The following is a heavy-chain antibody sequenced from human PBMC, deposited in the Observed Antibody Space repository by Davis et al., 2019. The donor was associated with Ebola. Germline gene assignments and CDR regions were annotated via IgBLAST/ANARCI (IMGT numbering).Heavy chain of an antibody. Sequence: ASVKVSCKASGYTFTGYYMHWVRQAPGQGLEWMGWISAYNGNTNYAQKLQGRVTMTTDTSTSTAYMELRSLRSDDTAVYYCARDLYLYYYYGMDVWGQGTTVTVSS. J-gene: IGHJ6*02. CDR3: ARDLYLYYYYGMDV. CDR1: GYTFTGYY. CDR2: ISAYNGNT. V-gene: IGHV1-18*04.